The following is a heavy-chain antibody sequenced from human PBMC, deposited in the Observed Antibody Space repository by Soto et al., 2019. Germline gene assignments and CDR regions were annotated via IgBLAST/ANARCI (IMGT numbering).Heavy chain of an antibody. J-gene: IGHJ4*02. D-gene: IGHD4-17*01. CDR1: GSTFNNFA. CDR3: ASTVEPSGGSYYFDY. V-gene: IGHV1-69*06. CDR2: IVVDANTA. Sequence: QVVLLQSGAEVKEPGSSVRVSCQVSGSTFNNFAFSWVRQAPGHGPEWMGGIVVDANTAEYSQRFQDRLTITADTSTDTLYIELGNMAFEDTAVYYCASTVEPSGGSYYFDYWGQGTLVTVSS.